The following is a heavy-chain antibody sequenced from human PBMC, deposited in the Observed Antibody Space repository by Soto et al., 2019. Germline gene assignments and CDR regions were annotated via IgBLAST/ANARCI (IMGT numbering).Heavy chain of an antibody. CDR1: GFTFSTYA. Sequence: EVQLLESGGGLVQPGGSLRLSCAASGFTFSTYAMSWVRQTPGKGLEWVSGVGGSGDRTYYADSVKGRFTVSRDSSKSTLYLHMNSLRADDTAVYYCARNLGNDCVGGDCFSVYWGQGTLVTVSS. D-gene: IGHD2-21*02. V-gene: IGHV3-23*01. J-gene: IGHJ4*02. CDR3: ARNLGNDCVGGDCFSVY. CDR2: VGGSGDRT.